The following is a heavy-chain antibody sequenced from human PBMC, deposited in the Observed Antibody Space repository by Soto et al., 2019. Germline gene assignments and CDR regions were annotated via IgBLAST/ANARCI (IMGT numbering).Heavy chain of an antibody. CDR2: ISAYNGNT. J-gene: IGHJ6*02. D-gene: IGHD3-22*01. CDR1: GYTFTSYC. CDR3: ARDLGNRITMIVVVITTSDGMDV. Sequence: GASVKVSCKASGYTFTSYCISWVLQAPGQGLEWMGWISAYNGNTNYAQKLQGRVTMTTDTSTSTAYMELRSLRSDDTAVYYCARDLGNRITMIVVVITTSDGMDVWGQGTTVTVSS. V-gene: IGHV1-18*01.